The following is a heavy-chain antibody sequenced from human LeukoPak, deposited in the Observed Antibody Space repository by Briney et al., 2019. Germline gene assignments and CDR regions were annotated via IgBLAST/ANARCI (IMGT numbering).Heavy chain of an antibody. CDR1: GGSISSGGYY. Sequence: SQTLSLTCTVSGGSISSGGYYWSWIGQHPGKGLEWIGYIYYSGSTYYNPSLKSRVTISVDTSKNQFSLKLSSVTAADTAVYYCARSFIASPTYDYWGQGTLVTVSS. V-gene: IGHV4-31*03. CDR3: ARSFIASPTYDY. D-gene: IGHD3-3*02. J-gene: IGHJ4*02. CDR2: IYYSGST.